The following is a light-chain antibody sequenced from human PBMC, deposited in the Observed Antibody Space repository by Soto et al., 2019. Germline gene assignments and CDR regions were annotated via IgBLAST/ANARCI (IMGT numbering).Light chain of an antibody. Sequence: EIVLTQSPGTLSLSPGERATLSCRASQSVSNNFLAWYQQKPGQAPRLLIYGASSRATGIPDRFSGSGSGTDFSLAISRLEPEDFAVYYCQQYGSAHPTFGQGTKVDIK. V-gene: IGKV3-20*01. CDR2: GAS. CDR1: QSVSNNF. J-gene: IGKJ1*01. CDR3: QQYGSAHPT.